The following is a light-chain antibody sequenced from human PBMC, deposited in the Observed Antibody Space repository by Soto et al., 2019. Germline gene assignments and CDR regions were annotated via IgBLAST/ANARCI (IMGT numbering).Light chain of an antibody. J-gene: IGKJ5*01. V-gene: IGKV3-11*01. CDR1: QSVRSY. CDR3: QQCSNWPLT. Sequence: ERVVTHSPATLSLSPGKRATLSCRASQSVRSYLAWFQQKPGQAPRLLMYDVSKRATGIPARFSGSGSGTDFTLTISSLEPDDFAVYYCQQCSNWPLTFGQGTRLEIK. CDR2: DVS.